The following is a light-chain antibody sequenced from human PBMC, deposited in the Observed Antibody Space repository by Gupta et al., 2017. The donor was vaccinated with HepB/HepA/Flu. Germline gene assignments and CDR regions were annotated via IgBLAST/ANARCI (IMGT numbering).Light chain of an antibody. CDR2: RSN. J-gene: IGLJ1*01. Sequence: QAGLTQPPSVSKDLRQTATLTCTGNSDNVRSRGAVWLLQHPGHPPKLLSYRSNNRPSGISERFSASRSGNTASLTITGLQPEDEADYFCSAWDSSLSAHVFGTGTKVTVL. CDR3: SAWDSSLSAHV. V-gene: IGLV10-54*04. CDR1: SDNVRSRG.